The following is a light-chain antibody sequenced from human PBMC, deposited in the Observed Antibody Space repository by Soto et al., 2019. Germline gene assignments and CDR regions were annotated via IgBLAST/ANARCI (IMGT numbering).Light chain of an antibody. CDR3: SSYTSSDTHV. CDR1: SSDVGGYNY. Sequence: QSALTQPASVSGSPGQSITISCSGTSSDVGGYNYVSWYQQHPGKAPRLILYDVSNRPSGVSHRFSGSKSGNTASLTISGLQAEDDADYYCSSYTSSDTHVFGTGTQLTVL. V-gene: IGLV2-14*03. J-gene: IGLJ1*01. CDR2: DVS.